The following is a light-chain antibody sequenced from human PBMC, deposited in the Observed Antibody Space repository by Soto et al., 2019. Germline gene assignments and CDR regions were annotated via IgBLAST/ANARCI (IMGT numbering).Light chain of an antibody. Sequence: QSALTQPRSVSGSPGQSVTISCTGTSSDVGGYNYVSWYQQHPGKAPKLMIYDVNKRPSGVPDRFSGSKSGNTASLTISGLQGEDEADYYCCSYAGSYTGVFGGGTKVTVL. CDR2: DVN. J-gene: IGLJ3*02. V-gene: IGLV2-11*01. CDR3: CSYAGSYTGV. CDR1: SSDVGGYNY.